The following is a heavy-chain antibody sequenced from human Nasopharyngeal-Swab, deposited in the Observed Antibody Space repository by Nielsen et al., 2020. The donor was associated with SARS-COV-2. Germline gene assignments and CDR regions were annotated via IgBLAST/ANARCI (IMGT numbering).Heavy chain of an antibody. V-gene: IGHV1-2*02. CDR1: GYTFTGYY. J-gene: IGHJ3*02. Sequence: ASVKVSCKASGYTFTGYYMHWVRQAPGQGLEWMGWISPNSGGTNYAQKFQGRVTMTRDTSISTAYMELSRLRSDDTAVYYCARDQTISSNAFDIWGQGTMVTVSS. D-gene: IGHD2-2*01. CDR2: ISPNSGGT. CDR3: ARDQTISSNAFDI.